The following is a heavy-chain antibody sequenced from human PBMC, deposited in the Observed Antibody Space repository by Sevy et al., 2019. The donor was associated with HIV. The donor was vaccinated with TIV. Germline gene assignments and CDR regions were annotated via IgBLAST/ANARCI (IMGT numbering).Heavy chain of an antibody. D-gene: IGHD7-27*01. V-gene: IGHV3-23*01. CDR2: ISGSGGST. Sequence: GGSLRLSCAASGFTFSSYAMSWVRQAPGKGLEWVSAISGSGGSTYYADSVKGRLTISRDNSKNTLYLQMNSLRAEDTAVYYCAKAGLGMTNYYYYMDVWGKGTTVTVSS. CDR3: AKAGLGMTNYYYYMDV. CDR1: GFTFSSYA. J-gene: IGHJ6*03.